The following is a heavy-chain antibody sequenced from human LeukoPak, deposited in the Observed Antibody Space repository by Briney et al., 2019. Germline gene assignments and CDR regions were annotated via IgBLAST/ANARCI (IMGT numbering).Heavy chain of an antibody. Sequence: KPSETLSLTCAVSGGSFSGYYWSWIRQPPGKGLEWMGNINQSGSTNYNPSLERRVTITVDTYKNQFSLMLITVPAADAAVFYCGRVKIRTMVRGVIAPGYFDYWGQGTLVTDSS. CDR2: INQSGST. D-gene: IGHD3-10*01. J-gene: IGHJ4*02. CDR3: GRVKIRTMVRGVIAPGYFDY. CDR1: GGSFSGYY. V-gene: IGHV4-34*01.